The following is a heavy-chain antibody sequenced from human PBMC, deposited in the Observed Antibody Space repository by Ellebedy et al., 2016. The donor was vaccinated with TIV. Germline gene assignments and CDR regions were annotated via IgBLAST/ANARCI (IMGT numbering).Heavy chain of an antibody. CDR1: GYTFTGNY. V-gene: IGHV1-18*01. Sequence: ASVKVSXKASGYTFTGNYVHWVRQAPGQGLEWMGWISAYNGNTNYAQKLQGRVTMTTDTSTSTAYMELRSLRSDDTAVYYCARRTSGYYYYYYMDVWGKGTTVTVSS. CDR2: ISAYNGNT. J-gene: IGHJ6*03. CDR3: ARRTSGYYYYYYMDV. D-gene: IGHD3-10*01.